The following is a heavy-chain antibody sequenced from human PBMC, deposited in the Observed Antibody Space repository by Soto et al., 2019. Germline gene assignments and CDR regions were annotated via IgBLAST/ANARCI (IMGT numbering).Heavy chain of an antibody. Sequence: PSETLSLTCTVSGGSISSSSYYWSWIRQPPGKGLEWIGYIYYSGSTNYNPSLKSRVTISVDTSKNQFSLRLSSVTAADTAVYYCASLGYCSSTSCARRYYFDYWGQGTLVTVSS. J-gene: IGHJ4*02. D-gene: IGHD2-2*01. CDR3: ASLGYCSSTSCARRYYFDY. CDR1: GGSISSSSYY. CDR2: IYYSGST. V-gene: IGHV4-61*05.